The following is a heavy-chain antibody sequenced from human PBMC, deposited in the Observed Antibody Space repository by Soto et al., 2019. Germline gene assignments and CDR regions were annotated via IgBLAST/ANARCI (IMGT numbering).Heavy chain of an antibody. J-gene: IGHJ4*02. V-gene: IGHV4-39*01. CDR3: ARHRESPAFDN. Sequence: SETLSLTCIVSGASIKTNGHYWGWIRQPPGKGLEWIGTIYHSGSTDYNPSLMSRLTMSVDLSKNQFFLKLTSVTPTDTAVYYCARHRESPAFDNWGQGTLVTVSS. D-gene: IGHD2-2*01. CDR2: IYHSGST. CDR1: GASIKTNGHY.